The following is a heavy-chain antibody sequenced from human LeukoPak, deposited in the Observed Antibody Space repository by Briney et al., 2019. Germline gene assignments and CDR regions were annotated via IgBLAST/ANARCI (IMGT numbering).Heavy chain of an antibody. CDR1: GFTFSNYG. J-gene: IGHJ6*03. Sequence: GGSLRLSCAASGFTFSNYGMSWVRQAPGKGLEWVSDISGSGGITYYAESVKGRFTISRDNAKNTLYLQMNSLRAEDTAVYYCAKGSDYDSKYYYYYMDVWGKGTTVRVSS. CDR2: ISGSGGIT. CDR3: AKGSDYDSKYYYYYMDV. D-gene: IGHD3-22*01. V-gene: IGHV3-23*01.